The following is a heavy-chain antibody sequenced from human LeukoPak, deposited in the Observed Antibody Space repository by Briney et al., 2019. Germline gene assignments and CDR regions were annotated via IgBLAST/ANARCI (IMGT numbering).Heavy chain of an antibody. CDR3: AKDGPWIQAYFDY. Sequence: GGSLRLSCAASGFTFSGYAMSWVRQAPGKGLEWVSAISGSGGSTYYADSVKGRFTISRDNSKNALYLQMNSLRAEDTAVYYCAKDGPWIQAYFDYWGQGTLVTVSS. CDR1: GFTFSGYA. CDR2: ISGSGGST. J-gene: IGHJ4*02. V-gene: IGHV3-23*01. D-gene: IGHD5-12*01.